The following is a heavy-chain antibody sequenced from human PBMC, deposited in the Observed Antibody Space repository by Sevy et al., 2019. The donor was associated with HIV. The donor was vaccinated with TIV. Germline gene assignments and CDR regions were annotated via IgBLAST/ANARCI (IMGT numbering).Heavy chain of an antibody. V-gene: IGHV3-7*04. Sequence: GGSLRLSCAASGFTFSSCWMSWVRQAPGKGLEWVANIKQDGSEKYYVDSVKGRFTISRDNAKNSVYLQMNSLRAEDTAMYYCARGDYYDSSGYYIDAFDIWGQGTMVTVSS. CDR2: IKQDGSEK. J-gene: IGHJ3*02. D-gene: IGHD3-22*01. CDR3: ARGDYYDSSGYYIDAFDI. CDR1: GFTFSSCW.